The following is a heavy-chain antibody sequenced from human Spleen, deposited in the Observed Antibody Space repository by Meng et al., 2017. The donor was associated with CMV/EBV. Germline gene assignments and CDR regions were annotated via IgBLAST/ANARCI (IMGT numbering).Heavy chain of an antibody. CDR2: ITSSGGTT. CDR3: ARDKSDHYYYYGMDV. CDR1: GFTFSSYE. J-gene: IGHJ6*02. V-gene: IGHV3-48*03. Sequence: GESLKISCAASGFTFSSYEMNWVRQAPGKGLEWTSCITSSGGTTYYSDSVKGRFTISRDNAKNPLYLQMNSQRAEDTAVYYCARDKSDHYYYYGMDVWGQGTTVTVSS.